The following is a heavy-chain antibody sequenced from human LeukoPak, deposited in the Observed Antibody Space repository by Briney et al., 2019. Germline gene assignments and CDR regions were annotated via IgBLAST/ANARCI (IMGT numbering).Heavy chain of an antibody. CDR1: GYTFTGYY. Sequence: ASVKVSCKASGYTFTGYYMHWVRQAPGQGLEWMGWINPNSGGTNYAQKFQGRVTMTRDASISTAYMELSSLRSEDTAVYYCATGAWENVGATSRNAFDIWGQGTMVTVSS. CDR2: INPNSGGT. V-gene: IGHV1-2*02. J-gene: IGHJ3*02. CDR3: ATGAWENVGATSRNAFDI. D-gene: IGHD1-26*01.